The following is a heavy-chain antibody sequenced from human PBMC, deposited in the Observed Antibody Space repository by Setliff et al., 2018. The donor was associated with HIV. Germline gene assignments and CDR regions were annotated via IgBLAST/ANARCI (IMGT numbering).Heavy chain of an antibody. J-gene: IGHJ4*02. Sequence: SETLSLTCTVSDGSIRSSDYYWGWIRQPPGKGLEWIGSIFYSGRAFYKSTLKSRVTISVDTSKNQFSLKVNPVTAADTAVFYCARHRVITGSFDSWSQGTLVTVSS. D-gene: IGHD1-20*01. V-gene: IGHV4-39*01. CDR2: IFYSGRA. CDR1: DGSIRSSDYY. CDR3: ARHRVITGSFDS.